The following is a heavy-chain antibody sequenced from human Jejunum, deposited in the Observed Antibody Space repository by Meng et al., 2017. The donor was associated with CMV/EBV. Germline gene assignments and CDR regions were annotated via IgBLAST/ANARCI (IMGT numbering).Heavy chain of an antibody. Sequence: LDTRGVSEGRKRQHTGKALERITLNYWDDERQYRPRVKNRHTINKDTYNNQVVLTMNNMDPVDTATYYCAHRRPDRGEYYSRGDFDYWGQGILVTVSS. V-gene: IGHV2-5*02. D-gene: IGHD3-22*01. CDR3: AHRRPDRGEYYSRGDFDY. J-gene: IGHJ4*02. CDR1: LDTRGVS. CDR2: NYWDDER.